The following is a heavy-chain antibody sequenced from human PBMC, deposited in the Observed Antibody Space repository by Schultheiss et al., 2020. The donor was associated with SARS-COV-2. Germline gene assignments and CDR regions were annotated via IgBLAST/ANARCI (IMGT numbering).Heavy chain of an antibody. Sequence: SETLSLTCTVSGGSISSGDYYWSWVRQPPGKGLEWIGEINHSGSTNYNPSLKSRVTISVDTSKNQFSLKLSSVTAADTAVYYCARRGGRYYFDYWGQGTLVTVSS. CDR2: INHSGST. CDR3: ARRGGRYYFDY. D-gene: IGHD3-16*01. V-gene: IGHV4-39*07. CDR1: GGSISSGDYY. J-gene: IGHJ4*02.